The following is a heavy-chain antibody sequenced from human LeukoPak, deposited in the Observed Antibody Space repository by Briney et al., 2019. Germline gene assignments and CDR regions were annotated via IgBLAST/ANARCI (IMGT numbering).Heavy chain of an antibody. CDR2: IYYSGST. Sequence: SETLSLTCTVSDYSISIGYYWGWIRQPPGKGLEWIGSIYYSGSTYYNPSLRSRATISIDTSKNQFSLNLNSVTAADTAVYFCARMERDGYNTYYYYYYMDVWGKGTTVTVSS. J-gene: IGHJ6*03. CDR1: DYSISIGYY. D-gene: IGHD5-24*01. CDR3: ARMERDGYNTYYYYYYMDV. V-gene: IGHV4-38-2*02.